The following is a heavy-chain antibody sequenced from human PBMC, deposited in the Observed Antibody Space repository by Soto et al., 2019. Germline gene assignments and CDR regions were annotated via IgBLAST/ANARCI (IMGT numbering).Heavy chain of an antibody. CDR2: ISGSGGST. CDR1: GFTFSSYA. D-gene: IGHD1-26*01. CDR3: AKDEVGAVYYYYSGLDV. V-gene: IGHV3-23*01. Sequence: HPGGSLRLSCAASGFTFSSYAMSWVLQAPGKGLEWVSAISGSGGSTYYADSVKGRFTISRDNSKNTLYLQMNSLRAEDTAVYYCAKDEVGAVYYYYSGLDVWGQGTTVTLSS. J-gene: IGHJ6*02.